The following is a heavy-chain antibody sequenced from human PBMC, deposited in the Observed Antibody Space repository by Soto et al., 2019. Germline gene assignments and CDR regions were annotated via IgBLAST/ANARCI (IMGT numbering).Heavy chain of an antibody. Sequence: GGSLRLSCKASGFSFSDYAMTWVRQAPGKGLEWVSVISGSGDNTFYAASVEGRFTISRDNSKNTLYLQMNSLRAEDTAIYYCAKDRRGVMDVWGQGTTVTVSS. D-gene: IGHD3-10*01. J-gene: IGHJ6*02. V-gene: IGHV3-23*01. CDR2: ISGSGDNT. CDR1: GFSFSDYA. CDR3: AKDRRGVMDV.